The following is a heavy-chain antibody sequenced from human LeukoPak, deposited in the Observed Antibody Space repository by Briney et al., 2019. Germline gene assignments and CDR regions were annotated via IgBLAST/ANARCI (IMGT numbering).Heavy chain of an antibody. D-gene: IGHD3-9*01. CDR1: GYTFTSYD. J-gene: IGHJ4*02. CDR3: ARLVNRYRGCHGGCY. CDR2: MNPNSGNT. Sequence: ASVKVSCKASGYTFTSYDINWVRQATGQGLERMGWMNPNSGNTGYAQKFQGRVTMTRNTSISTAYMELSSLRSEDTAVYYCARLVNRYRGCHGGCYWGQGTLVTVSS. V-gene: IGHV1-8*01.